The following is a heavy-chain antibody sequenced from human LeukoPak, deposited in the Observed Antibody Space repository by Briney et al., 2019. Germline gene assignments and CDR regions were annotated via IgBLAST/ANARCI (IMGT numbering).Heavy chain of an antibody. V-gene: IGHV4-30-4*02. CDR2: IYYSGST. CDR3: ARGSLARPFNY. J-gene: IGHJ4*02. Sequence: SETLSLTCSISGGSFTDGDYYWTWIRQSPGRGLEWIGYIYYSGSTYYNPSLKSRVAILLDTSKNQFSLKLSSVTAADTAVYYCARGSLARPFNYWGQGTLVTVSS. CDR1: GGSFTDGDYY. D-gene: IGHD6-6*01.